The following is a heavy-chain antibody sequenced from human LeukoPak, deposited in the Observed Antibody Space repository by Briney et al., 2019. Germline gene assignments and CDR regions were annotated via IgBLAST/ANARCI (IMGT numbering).Heavy chain of an antibody. CDR2: ISSSGSTI. J-gene: IGHJ4*02. Sequence: GGSLRLSCAASGFTFSSYEMNWVRQAPGKGLEWVSYISSSGSTIYYADSVKGRFTIPRDNAKNSLYLQMNSLRAEDTAVYYCARVGWGYSYGTATDYWGQGTLVTVSS. CDR3: ARVGWGYSYGTATDY. V-gene: IGHV3-48*03. CDR1: GFTFSSYE. D-gene: IGHD5-18*01.